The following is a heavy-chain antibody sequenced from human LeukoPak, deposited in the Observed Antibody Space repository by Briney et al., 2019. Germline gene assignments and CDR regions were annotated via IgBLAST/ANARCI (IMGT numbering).Heavy chain of an antibody. CDR3: ARMARGSLIDY. CDR2: IDWDDDK. V-gene: IGHV2-70*04. CDR1: GFSLGTSGMR. D-gene: IGHD1-26*01. J-gene: IGHJ4*02. Sequence: SGPTLLHPTPTLTLTCTFSGFSLGTSGMRVIWIRQPPGKALEWLPLIDWDDDKFYSTSLKTRLTISKDTSKNQVVLTMTNMDPVDTATYYCARMARGSLIDYWGQGTLVTVSS.